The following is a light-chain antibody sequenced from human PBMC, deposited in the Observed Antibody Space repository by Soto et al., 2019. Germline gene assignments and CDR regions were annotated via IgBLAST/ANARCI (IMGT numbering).Light chain of an antibody. CDR2: DAS. Sequence: DIQRTQSPSTLSASVGDRVTITCRASQSISSWLAWYQQKPGKAPKLLIYDASSLESGVPSRFSGRGSGTEFTLTISSLQPDDFATYYCQQYNSYSRTFGQGTKVDIK. J-gene: IGKJ1*01. CDR3: QQYNSYSRT. V-gene: IGKV1-5*01. CDR1: QSISSW.